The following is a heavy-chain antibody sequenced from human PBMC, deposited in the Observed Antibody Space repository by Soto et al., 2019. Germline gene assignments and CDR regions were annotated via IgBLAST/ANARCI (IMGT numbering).Heavy chain of an antibody. J-gene: IGHJ6*02. Sequence: EVQLVESGGGLVKPGGSLRLSCAASGFTFSSYSMNWVRQAPGKGLEWVSSISSSSSYIYYADSVKGRFTISRDNAKNSLYLQMNSLRAADTAVYYCARRVMTAIPRYYYGMDVWGQGTTVTVSS. V-gene: IGHV3-21*01. D-gene: IGHD2-21*02. CDR1: GFTFSSYS. CDR3: ARRVMTAIPRYYYGMDV. CDR2: ISSSSSYI.